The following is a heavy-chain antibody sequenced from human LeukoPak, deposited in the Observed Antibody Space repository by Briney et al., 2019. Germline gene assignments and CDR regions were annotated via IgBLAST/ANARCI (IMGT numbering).Heavy chain of an antibody. CDR2: ISGNGVST. J-gene: IGHJ4*02. CDR3: AKGSQKIDY. V-gene: IGHV3-23*01. CDR1: GFTFSSYA. Sequence: GGSLRLSCATSGFTFSSYAMSWVRQAPGKGLEWDSAISGNGVSTYYADSVKGRFTISRDNSKNTMYLQMNSLRAEDTAVFYCAKGSQKIDYWGQGTLVTVSS.